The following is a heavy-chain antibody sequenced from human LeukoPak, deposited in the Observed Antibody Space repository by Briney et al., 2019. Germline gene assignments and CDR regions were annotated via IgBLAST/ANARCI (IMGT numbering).Heavy chain of an antibody. CDR2: ISAYNGNT. Sequence: ASVKVSCKASGYTFTGYYMHWVRQAPGQGLEWMGWISAYNGNTNYAQKLQGRVTMTTDTSTSTAYMELRSLRSDDTAVYYCARDQQLWGLDYWGQGTLVTVSS. CDR3: ARDQQLWGLDY. V-gene: IGHV1-18*04. D-gene: IGHD6-13*01. J-gene: IGHJ4*02. CDR1: GYTFTGYY.